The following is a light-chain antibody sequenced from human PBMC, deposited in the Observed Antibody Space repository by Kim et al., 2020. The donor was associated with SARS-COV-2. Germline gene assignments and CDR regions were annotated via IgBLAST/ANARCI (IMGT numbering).Light chain of an antibody. CDR3: QQYAVSPLT. CDR1: QSLAKSN. Sequence: SPEERPTLPYGAVQSLAKSNLAWYHHRPGQAPRRLIHGASSRATGIPDRFSGSVSGTDFILTISRLEPDDFAVYYCQQYAVSPLTFGGGTMVEI. V-gene: IGKV3-20*01. J-gene: IGKJ4*01. CDR2: GAS.